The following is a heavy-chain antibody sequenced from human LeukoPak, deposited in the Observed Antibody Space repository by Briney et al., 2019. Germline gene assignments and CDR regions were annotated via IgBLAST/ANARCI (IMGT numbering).Heavy chain of an antibody. CDR1: GASISDYY. Sequence: SETLSLTCNVSGASISDYYWSWIRQSAGKGLEWIGYIYYSGSTTYNPSLKSRVTISVDTSKNQFSLNLSSVTAADTAVYYCARAPPRGSYYRGYFDYWGQGTLVTVSS. CDR3: ARAPPRGSYYRGYFDY. CDR2: IYYSGST. D-gene: IGHD3-10*01. V-gene: IGHV4-59*01. J-gene: IGHJ4*02.